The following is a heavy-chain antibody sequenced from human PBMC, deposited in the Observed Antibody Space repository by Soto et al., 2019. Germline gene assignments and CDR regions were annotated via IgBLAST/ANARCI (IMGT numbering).Heavy chain of an antibody. V-gene: IGHV4-30-4*01. Sequence: SETLSLTCTVSGGSISSGDYYWSWIRQPPGKGLEWIGYIYYSGSTYYNPSLKSRVTISVDTSKNQFSLKLSSVTAADTAVYYCARDRKDIVVVVAAQGRWFDPGGQGTLVTVSS. D-gene: IGHD2-15*01. CDR3: ARDRKDIVVVVAAQGRWFDP. J-gene: IGHJ5*02. CDR2: IYYSGST. CDR1: GGSISSGDYY.